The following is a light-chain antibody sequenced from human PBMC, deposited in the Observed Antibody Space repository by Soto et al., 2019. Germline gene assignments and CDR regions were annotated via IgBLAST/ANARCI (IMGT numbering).Light chain of an antibody. CDR3: QQYGRT. CDR2: GAS. CDR1: QSVSSSY. J-gene: IGKJ1*01. V-gene: IGKV3-20*01. Sequence: EIVLTQSPGTLSLSPGERATLSCRASQSVSSSYLAWYQQKPGQAPRLLIYGASSRATGIPDRFSGSGSGTDLTLTIRRLEPEDFAVYYCQQYGRTFGQGTKVEIK.